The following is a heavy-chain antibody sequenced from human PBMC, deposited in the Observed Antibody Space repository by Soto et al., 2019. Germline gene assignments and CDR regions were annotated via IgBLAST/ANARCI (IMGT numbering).Heavy chain of an antibody. V-gene: IGHV4-59*08. D-gene: IGHD4-4*01. Sequence: QVQLQESGPGLVQPSETLSLTCTVSGGSITGYYWSWIRQPPGKGPEWIGNIHYSGSTNYNPSRKGRVTISVDTSKNQFSLRLSSVTAAETAVYYCARHSYYSNPLRFDPWGQGTLVTVSS. CDR3: ARHSYYSNPLRFDP. CDR2: IHYSGST. CDR1: GGSITGYY. J-gene: IGHJ5*02.